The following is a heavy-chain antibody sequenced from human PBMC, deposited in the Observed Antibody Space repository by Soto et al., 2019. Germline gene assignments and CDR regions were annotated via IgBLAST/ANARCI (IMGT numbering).Heavy chain of an antibody. D-gene: IGHD3-16*02. CDR1: GFTFSSYA. V-gene: IGHV3-23*01. CDR2: ISNNGDTA. J-gene: IGHJ4*02. Sequence: EVQLLESGGGLVQPGGSLTLSCATSGFTFSSYAMVWVHQAAEKGLEGVASISNNGDTAYYADSVKGRFTISRGNSENTLYLQMNGLRADDTALYFCAKSRVFIGAIVTLLDSWGQGTQVTVSS. CDR3: AKSRVFIGAIVTLLDS.